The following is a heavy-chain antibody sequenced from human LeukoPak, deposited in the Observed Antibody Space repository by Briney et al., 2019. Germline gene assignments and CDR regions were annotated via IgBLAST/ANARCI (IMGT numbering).Heavy chain of an antibody. CDR2: IHSGGSVT. V-gene: IGHV3-74*01. Sequence: GGSLRLSCAASGFTFSSYWMHWVRQAPGKGLVWVSRIHSGGSVTRYADSVKGRFTISRDNAKNTLFLQMNSLRAEDTAVYYCAREASYSSTSDYWGQGTLVTVSS. J-gene: IGHJ4*02. CDR1: GFTFSSYW. CDR3: AREASYSSTSDY. D-gene: IGHD6-6*01.